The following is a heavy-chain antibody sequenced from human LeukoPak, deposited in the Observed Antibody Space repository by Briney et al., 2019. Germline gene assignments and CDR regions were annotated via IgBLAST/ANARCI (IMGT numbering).Heavy chain of an antibody. Sequence: GGSLRLSCAASGFTFSSYAMSWVRQAPGKGLEWVSAISGSGGSTYYADSVKGRFTISRDNSKNTLYLQMNSLSAEDTAVYYCAKTRDYDGSGYSNTPYFDYWGQGTLVTVSS. CDR2: ISGSGGST. J-gene: IGHJ4*02. D-gene: IGHD3-22*01. CDR3: AKTRDYDGSGYSNTPYFDY. V-gene: IGHV3-23*01. CDR1: GFTFSSYA.